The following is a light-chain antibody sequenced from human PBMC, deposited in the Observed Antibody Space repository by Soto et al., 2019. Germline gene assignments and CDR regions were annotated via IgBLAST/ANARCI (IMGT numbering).Light chain of an antibody. CDR1: QSVRNN. V-gene: IGKV3-15*01. J-gene: IGKJ5*01. CDR3: QQYNNWPPIT. Sequence: EIMMPQSPATLSVSPGERATLSCRASQSVRNNLAWYQQKPGQAPRLLIYYASTRATGIPARFSGSGSGTEVNLTISSLQSEDFALYYGQQYNNWPPITFGQGTRLEIK. CDR2: YAS.